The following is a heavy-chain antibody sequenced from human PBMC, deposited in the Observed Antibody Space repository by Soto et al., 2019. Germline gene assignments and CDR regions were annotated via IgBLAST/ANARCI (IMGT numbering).Heavy chain of an antibody. Sequence: GGSLRLSCAASGFTFSNAWMNWVRQAPGKGLEWVGRIKSKTDGGTTDYAAPVKGRFTISKDDSKNTLNLQMNSLKTEDTAVYYCTTVDYGDYLCGSCWGQGTLVTVSS. CDR1: GFTFSNAW. CDR3: TTVDYGDYLCGSC. CDR2: IKSKTDGGTT. J-gene: IGHJ4*02. V-gene: IGHV3-15*07. D-gene: IGHD4-17*01.